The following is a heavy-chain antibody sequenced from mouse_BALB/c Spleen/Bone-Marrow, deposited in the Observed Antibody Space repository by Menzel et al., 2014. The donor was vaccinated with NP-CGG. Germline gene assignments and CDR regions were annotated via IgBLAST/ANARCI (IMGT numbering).Heavy chain of an antibody. Sequence: VQLQQSGGGLVQPGGSLKLSCAASGFDFSRYWMSWVRQAPGKWLEWIGEINPDSSTINYTPSLKDKFIISRDNAKNTLYPQMSKVRSEDTALYYCARLNYYGNLFVWGAGTTVTVSS. V-gene: IGHV4-1*02. D-gene: IGHD1-1*01. CDR1: GFDFSRYW. CDR2: INPDSSTI. J-gene: IGHJ1*01. CDR3: ARLNYYGNLFV.